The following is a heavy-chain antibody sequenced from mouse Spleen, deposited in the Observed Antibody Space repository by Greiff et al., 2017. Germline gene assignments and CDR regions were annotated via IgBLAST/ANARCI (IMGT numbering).Heavy chain of an antibody. Sequence: VQLQQPGAELVKPGASVKLSCKASGYTFTSYWMHWVKQRPGQGLEWIGMIHPNSGSTNYNEKFKSKATLTVDKSSSTAYMQLSSLTSEDSAVYYCARKGYDWYFDVWGAGTTVTVSS. V-gene: IGHV1-64*01. J-gene: IGHJ1*01. CDR2: IHPNSGST. D-gene: IGHD2-2*01. CDR3: ARKGYDWYFDV. CDR1: GYTFTSYW.